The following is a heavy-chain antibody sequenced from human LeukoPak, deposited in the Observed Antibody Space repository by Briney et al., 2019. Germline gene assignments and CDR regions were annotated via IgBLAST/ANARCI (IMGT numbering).Heavy chain of an antibody. Sequence: ASVKVSCKASGGTFSSYAISWVRQAPGQGLEWMGRIIPIFGIANYAQKFQGRVTITADKSTSTAYMELSSLRSEDTAVYYCARGPITMIDVGADWFDPWGQGTVVTVSS. V-gene: IGHV1-69*04. CDR1: GGTFSSYA. D-gene: IGHD3-22*01. CDR2: IIPIFGIA. J-gene: IGHJ5*02. CDR3: ARGPITMIDVGADWFDP.